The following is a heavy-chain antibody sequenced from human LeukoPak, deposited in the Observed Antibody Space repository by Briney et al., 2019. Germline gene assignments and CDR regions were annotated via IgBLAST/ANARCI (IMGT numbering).Heavy chain of an antibody. CDR2: IKSKNVGGTT. CDR1: GFTFSSYW. V-gene: IGHV3-15*01. CDR3: TSHAAFDP. J-gene: IGHJ5*02. Sequence: GGSLRLSCAASGFTFSSYWMNWVRQAPGKGLEWVGRIKSKNVGGTTDYAAPVKGRFTISRDDSKNTVYLQMNSLKIEDTAVYYCTSHAAFDPWGQGTLVTVSS.